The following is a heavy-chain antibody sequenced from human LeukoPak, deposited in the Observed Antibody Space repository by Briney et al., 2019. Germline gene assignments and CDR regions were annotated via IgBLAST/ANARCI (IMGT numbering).Heavy chain of an antibody. V-gene: IGHV4-61*02. D-gene: IGHD2-2*01. CDR2: TYTSGST. Sequence: SQTLSRTGTGSGGAISSGSYYWIWIRQPAGRGLEWIGRTYTSGSTNYNPSLKSRGTISVDTSKNQFSLKLSSVTAADTAVYYCARSVVVPAAGYDYWGQGTLVTVSS. CDR3: ARSVVVPAAGYDY. J-gene: IGHJ4*02. CDR1: GGAISSGSYY.